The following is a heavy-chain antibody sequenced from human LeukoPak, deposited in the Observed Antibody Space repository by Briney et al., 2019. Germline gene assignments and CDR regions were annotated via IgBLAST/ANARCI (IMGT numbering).Heavy chain of an antibody. D-gene: IGHD1-26*01. CDR3: AKKYSTGLDP. V-gene: IGHV3-48*03. CDR2: ISSSGSTI. J-gene: IGHJ5*02. Sequence: GGSLRLSCAASGFTFSSYEMNWVRQAPGKGLEWVSYISSSGSTIYYADSVKGRFTISRDNAKNSLYLQMNSLRAEDTAIYYCAKKYSTGLDPWGQGTLVTVSS. CDR1: GFTFSSYE.